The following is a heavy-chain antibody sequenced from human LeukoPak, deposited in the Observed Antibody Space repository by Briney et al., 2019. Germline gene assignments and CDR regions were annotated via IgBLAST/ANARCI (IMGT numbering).Heavy chain of an antibody. V-gene: IGHV3-21*01. CDR3: ASEEDSLSSFDY. CDR2: ISSSSSYI. CDR1: GFTFSSYS. J-gene: IGHJ4*02. Sequence: PGGSLRLSCAASGFTFSSYSINWVRQAPGKGLEWVSSISSSSSYIYYADSVKGRFTISRDNAKNSLYLQMNSLRAEDTAVYYCASEEDSLSSFDYWGQGTLVTVSS. D-gene: IGHD6-6*01.